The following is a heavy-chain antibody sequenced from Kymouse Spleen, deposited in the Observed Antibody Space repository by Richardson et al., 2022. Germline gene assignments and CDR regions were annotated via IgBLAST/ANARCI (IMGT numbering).Heavy chain of an antibody. CDR3: ARHPILTGYSHYYYGMDV. CDR1: GYSFTSYW. CDR2: IYPGDSDT. Sequence: EVQLVQSGAEVKKPGESLKISCKGSGYSFTSYWIGWVRQMPGKGLEWMGIIYPGDSDTRYSPSFQGQVTISADKSISTAYLQWSSLKASDTAMYYCARHPILTGYSHYYYGMDVWGQGTTVTVSS. J-gene: IGHJ6*02. V-gene: IGHV5-51*01. D-gene: IGHD3-9*01.